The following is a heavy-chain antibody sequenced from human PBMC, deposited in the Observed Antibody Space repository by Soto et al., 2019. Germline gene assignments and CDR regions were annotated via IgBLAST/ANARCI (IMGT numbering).Heavy chain of an antibody. CDR1: GFTFSSYA. CDR2: ISGSGVST. CDR3: ATYGDDVLEYFQH. J-gene: IGHJ1*01. D-gene: IGHD4-17*01. V-gene: IGHV3-23*01. Sequence: EVQLLESGGGLVQPGGSLRLSCAASGFTFSSYAMSWVRQAPGKGLEWVSGISGSGVSTYYADSVKGRFTMSRDNSKNTLYLQMNSLRAEDTAVYYFATYGDDVLEYFQHWVQGTLVTVSS.